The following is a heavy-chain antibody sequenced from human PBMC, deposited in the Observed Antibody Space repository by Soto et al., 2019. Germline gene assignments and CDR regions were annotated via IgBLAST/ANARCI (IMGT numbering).Heavy chain of an antibody. J-gene: IGHJ4*02. Sequence: SETLSLTCAVYGGTFSGYFWAWVRQPPGKGLEWIGEIEHNGDNNINPSLKSRVTMSVDTSKNQISLTLTSVTAADTAMYYCARDFRYFPYWGQGTLVTVSS. CDR1: GGTFSGYF. CDR2: IEHNGDN. CDR3: ARDFRYFPY. V-gene: IGHV4-34*01. D-gene: IGHD3-10*01.